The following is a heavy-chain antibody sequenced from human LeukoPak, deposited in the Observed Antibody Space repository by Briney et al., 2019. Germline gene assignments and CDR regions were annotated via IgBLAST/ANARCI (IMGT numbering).Heavy chain of an antibody. J-gene: IGHJ3*02. CDR1: GGSTSSSDYY. Sequence: SETLSLTCTVSGGSTSSSDYYWGWIRQPPDEGLEWIASIRYSGNTYYNPSLKSRVTISVDTSKNQFSLKLNSVTAADTAIYYCARRNNFDIWGQGTMVTVSS. CDR3: ARRNNFDI. V-gene: IGHV4-39*01. CDR2: IRYSGNT. D-gene: IGHD2/OR15-2a*01.